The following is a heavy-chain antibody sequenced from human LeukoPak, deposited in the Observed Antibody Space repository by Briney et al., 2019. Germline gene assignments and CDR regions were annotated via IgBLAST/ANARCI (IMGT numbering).Heavy chain of an antibody. D-gene: IGHD2-15*01. V-gene: IGHV1-2*02. CDR1: GYTFTCYD. Sequence: ASVKVSCKASGYTFTCYDMHCVRQAPGQGLEWMGWINPNSGGTNYAQKFQGRVTMTRDTSISTAYMELSRLRSDDTAVYYCARTGIGHCRGGSCYPQGCFDPWGQGTLVTVSS. J-gene: IGHJ5*02. CDR2: INPNSGGT. CDR3: ARTGIGHCRGGSCYPQGCFDP.